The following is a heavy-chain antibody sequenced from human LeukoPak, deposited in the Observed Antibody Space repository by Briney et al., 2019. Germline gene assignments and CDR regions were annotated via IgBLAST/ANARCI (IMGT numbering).Heavy chain of an antibody. CDR3: ARDYRGSESRAIY. CDR1: GYTFTMYG. J-gene: IGHJ4*02. V-gene: IGHV1-18*01. CDR2: ISAYNDNT. Sequence: GASVQVSCKASGYTFTMYGITWVRQAPGQGLEWMGWISAYNDNTNYAQNLQDRVTMTTDASTSTVYMELRSLGSDDTAVYYCARDYRGSESRAIYWGQRTLVTVSS. D-gene: IGHD3-10*01.